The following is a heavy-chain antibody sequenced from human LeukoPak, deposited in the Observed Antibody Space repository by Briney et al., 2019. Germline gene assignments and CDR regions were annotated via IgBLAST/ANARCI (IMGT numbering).Heavy chain of an antibody. CDR3: ARALSDTSGYELAY. V-gene: IGHV1-69*02. Sequence: GSSLKVSSKASRGTFSNYTITWVRQAPGQGLEWMGRIIPGLGIINYAQNFQGRVTVTADKSTSTAYMELSSLRADDTAVYYCARALSDTSGYELAYWGQGTLVTVSS. CDR1: RGTFSNYT. J-gene: IGHJ4*02. D-gene: IGHD3-22*01. CDR2: IIPGLGII.